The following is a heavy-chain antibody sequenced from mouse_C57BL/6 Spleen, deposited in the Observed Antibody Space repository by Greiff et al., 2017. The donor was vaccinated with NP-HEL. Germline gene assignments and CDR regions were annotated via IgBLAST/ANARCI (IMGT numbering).Heavy chain of an antibody. CDR2: IYPGDGDT. J-gene: IGHJ1*03. V-gene: IGHV1-82*01. CDR1: GYAFSSSW. CDR3: ARWYFDV. Sequence: VQLQQSGPELVKPGASVKISCKASGYAFSSSWMNWVKQRPGKGLEWMGRIYPGDGDTNYNGKFKGKATLTADKSSSTAYMQLSSLTSEDSAVYFCARWYFDVWGTGTTVTVSS.